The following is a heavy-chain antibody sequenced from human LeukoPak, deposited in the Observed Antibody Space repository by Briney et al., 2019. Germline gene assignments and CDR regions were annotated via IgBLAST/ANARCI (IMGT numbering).Heavy chain of an antibody. Sequence: GGSLRLSCAASGFTFSSYSMNWVRQAPGKGLEWVSSISSSSSYIYYADSVKGRFTISRDNAKNSLYLQMNSLRAEDTAVYYCAKDDGFGSGGNAFDIWGQGTMVTVSS. CDR2: ISSSSSYI. V-gene: IGHV3-21*04. J-gene: IGHJ3*02. CDR3: AKDDGFGSGGNAFDI. CDR1: GFTFSSYS. D-gene: IGHD3-10*01.